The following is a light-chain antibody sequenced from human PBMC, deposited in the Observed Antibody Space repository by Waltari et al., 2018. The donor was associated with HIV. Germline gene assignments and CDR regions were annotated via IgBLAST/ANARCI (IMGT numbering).Light chain of an antibody. J-gene: IGKJ1*01. V-gene: IGKV1-NL1*01. Sequence: DIQMTQSSSSLSASVGDRVTITCRASQGISKSLAWYQQTPGKAPEVLLYSASRLESGVPSRFSGNGSGTDFTLTISSLQPEDFATFYCQQYYRIPWTFGQGTKVEIK. CDR2: SAS. CDR3: QQYYRIPWT. CDR1: QGISKS.